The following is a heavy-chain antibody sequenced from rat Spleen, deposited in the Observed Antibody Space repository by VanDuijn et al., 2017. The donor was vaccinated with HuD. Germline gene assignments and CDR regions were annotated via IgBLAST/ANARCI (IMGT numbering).Heavy chain of an antibody. CDR2: ITNTGGSI. V-gene: IGHV5-31*01. Sequence: EVQLVESGGGLVQPGRSLKLSCVASGFTFNNYWMSWIRQAPGKGLEWVASITNTGGSIYYPDSVKGRFTISRDNAKSTLYLQMDSLRSEDTATYYFARPLTTEGIRFDYWGQGVMVTVSS. D-gene: IGHD1-11*01. J-gene: IGHJ2*01. CDR1: GFTFNNYW. CDR3: ARPLTTEGIRFDY.